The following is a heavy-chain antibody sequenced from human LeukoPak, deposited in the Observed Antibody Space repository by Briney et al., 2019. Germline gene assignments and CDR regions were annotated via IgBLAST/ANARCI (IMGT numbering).Heavy chain of an antibody. J-gene: IGHJ4*02. V-gene: IGHV3-33*01. CDR1: GFTFSSFG. CDR2: IWYDGSNK. CDR3: ARDPGYCSTTSCYKFFDY. D-gene: IGHD2-2*02. Sequence: GGSLRLSCAASGFTFSSFGMHWVRQAPGKGLEWVAVIWYDGSNKYYADSVKGRFTISRDTSKNTLYLQMNSLRAEDTAVYYCARDPGYCSTTSCYKFFDYWGQGTLVTVSS.